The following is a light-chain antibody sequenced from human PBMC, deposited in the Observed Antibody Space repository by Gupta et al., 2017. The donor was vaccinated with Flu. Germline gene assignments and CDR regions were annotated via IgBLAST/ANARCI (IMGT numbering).Light chain of an antibody. CDR3: QQDDNFPIT. Sequence: ANLTLPPDERATRSDRGGPGELIGLAVNQRKRAKGTRHLNQDASNGATGIPSRFSGSGSGTDFTFTIRSLQPEDFADYYCQQDDNFPITFGGGTKVEIK. CDR2: DAS. V-gene: IGKV3-11*01. J-gene: IGKJ4*01. CDR1: PGELIG.